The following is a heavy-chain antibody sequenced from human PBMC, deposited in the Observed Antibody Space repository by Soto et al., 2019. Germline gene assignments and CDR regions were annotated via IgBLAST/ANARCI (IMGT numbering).Heavy chain of an antibody. D-gene: IGHD2-2*01. CDR2: ISSSSSTI. CDR1: GFTFSSYS. CDR3: AIPLGYCSSTSCSGPMDV. J-gene: IGHJ6*03. V-gene: IGHV3-48*01. Sequence: GGSLRLSCAASGFTFSSYSMNWVRQAPGKGLEWVSYISSSSSTIYYADSVKGRFTISRDNAKNSLYLQMNSLRAEDTAVYYCAIPLGYCSSTSCSGPMDVWGKGTTVTVSS.